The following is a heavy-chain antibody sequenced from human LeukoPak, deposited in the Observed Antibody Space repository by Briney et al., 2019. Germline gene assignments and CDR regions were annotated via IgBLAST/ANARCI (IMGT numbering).Heavy chain of an antibody. CDR3: ARVTLERMTFDI. V-gene: IGHV1-69*06. D-gene: IGHD1-1*01. CDR2: IIPIFGTA. CDR1: GGTFSSYA. Sequence: SVKVSCKASGGTFSSYAISWVRQAPGQGLEWMGGIIPIFGTANYAQKCQGRVTITADKSTSTAYMELSSLRSEDTAVYYCARVTLERMTFDIWGQGTMVTVSS. J-gene: IGHJ3*02.